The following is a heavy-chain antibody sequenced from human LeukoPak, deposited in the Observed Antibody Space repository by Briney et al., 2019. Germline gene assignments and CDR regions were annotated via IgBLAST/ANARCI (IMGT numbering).Heavy chain of an antibody. CDR3: ARIFRYQLIDYYALDV. Sequence: GGSLRLSCAASGFSFSDYAMDWVRQAPGKGLEWVSAISSNSAYIFYADSVEGRFTIYRDNAKSSVSLQMNSLRDDDTAVYYCARIFRYQLIDYYALDVWGQGTTVTVSS. D-gene: IGHD2-2*01. J-gene: IGHJ6*02. V-gene: IGHV3-21*01. CDR1: GFSFSDYA. CDR2: ISSNSAYI.